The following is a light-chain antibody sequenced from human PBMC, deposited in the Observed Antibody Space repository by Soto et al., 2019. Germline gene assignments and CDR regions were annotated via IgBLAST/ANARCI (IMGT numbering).Light chain of an antibody. J-gene: IGKJ2*01. Sequence: EIVMTQSPATLSVSPGERATLSCRASQSVSSNLAWYQQKPGQAPRLLIYGASTRATGIPARFGGSGSGTEFTLTISSLQSEDFAVYYCQQYNDWPPKQYTFGQGTKLEIK. CDR1: QSVSSN. CDR3: QQYNDWPPKQYT. V-gene: IGKV3-15*01. CDR2: GAS.